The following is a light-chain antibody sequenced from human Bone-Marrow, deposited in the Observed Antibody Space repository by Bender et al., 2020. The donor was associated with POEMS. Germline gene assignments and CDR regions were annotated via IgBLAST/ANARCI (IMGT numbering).Light chain of an antibody. CDR2: QDT. CDR1: DLGDKY. V-gene: IGLV3-1*01. J-gene: IGLJ1*01. Sequence: SYEVTQPPSVSVSPGQTASITCSGDDLGDKYVAWYQQKPGQSPVLVIYQDTKRPSGVPDRFSGSKSGTSASLAISGLRSEDEADYYCAAWDDSLSGQVFGTGTKVTVL. CDR3: AAWDDSLSGQV.